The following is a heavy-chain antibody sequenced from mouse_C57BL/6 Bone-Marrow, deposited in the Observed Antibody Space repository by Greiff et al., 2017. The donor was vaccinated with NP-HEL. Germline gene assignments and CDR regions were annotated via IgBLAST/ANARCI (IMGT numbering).Heavy chain of an antibody. D-gene: IGHD2-5*01. J-gene: IGHJ3*01. CDR2: IYPGSGST. Sequence: QVQLQQPGAELVKPGASVKMSCKASGYIFTSYWITWVKQRHGQGLEWIGDIYPGSGSTNYNEKFKIKATLTVDTYSSTAYMQLSSLKSEDSEVYYCESSSAGSNYLAYWGQGTLVTVSA. CDR1: GYIFTSYW. CDR3: ESSSAGSNYLAY. V-gene: IGHV1-55*01.